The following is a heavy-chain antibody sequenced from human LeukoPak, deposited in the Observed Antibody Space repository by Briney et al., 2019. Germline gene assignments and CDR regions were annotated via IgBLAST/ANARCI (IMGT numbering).Heavy chain of an antibody. CDR2: INPNSGGT. Sequence: APVKVSCKASGYTFTGYYMHWVRQAPGQGLEWMGWINPNSGGTNYAQKFQGWVTMTRDTSISTAYMELSRLRSDDTAVYYCARAPYYDFWSGYYPVEYWGQGTLVTVSS. V-gene: IGHV1-2*04. D-gene: IGHD3-3*01. CDR1: GYTFTGYY. J-gene: IGHJ4*02. CDR3: ARAPYYDFWSGYYPVEY.